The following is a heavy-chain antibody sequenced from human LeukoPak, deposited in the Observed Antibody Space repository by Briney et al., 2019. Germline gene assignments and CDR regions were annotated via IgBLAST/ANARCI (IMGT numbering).Heavy chain of an antibody. V-gene: IGHV1-3*01. Sequence: ASVKVSCKASGYRFTGYNIDWVRQAPGQRPEWMGRINAENGDTKYSQKFQGRVTITRDTFASTSYMELSSLRSEDTAVYYCARDQYNVIDSWGQGTLVTVSS. CDR2: INAENGDT. CDR3: ARDQYNVIDS. D-gene: IGHD1-14*01. J-gene: IGHJ4*02. CDR1: GYRFTGYN.